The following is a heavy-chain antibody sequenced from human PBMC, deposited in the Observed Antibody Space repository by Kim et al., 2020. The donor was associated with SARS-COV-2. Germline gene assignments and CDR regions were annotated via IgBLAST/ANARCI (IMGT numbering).Heavy chain of an antibody. J-gene: IGHJ6*02. V-gene: IGHV3-30*04. D-gene: IGHD2-2*01. Sequence: GGSLRLSCAASGFTFSSYAMHWVRQAPGKGLEWVAVISYDGSNKYYADSVKGRFTISRDNSKNTLYLQMNSLRAEDTAVYYCARDNQLLRYYGMDVWGQGTTVTVSS. CDR1: GFTFSSYA. CDR2: ISYDGSNK. CDR3: ARDNQLLRYYGMDV.